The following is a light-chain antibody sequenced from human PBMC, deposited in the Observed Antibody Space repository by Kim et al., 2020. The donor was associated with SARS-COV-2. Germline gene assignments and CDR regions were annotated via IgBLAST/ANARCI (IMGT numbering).Light chain of an antibody. V-gene: IGLV2-11*01. CDR2: DVS. CDR1: SSDVGGYNY. Sequence: PGQSVTISCTGTSSDVGGYNYVSLYQQHPGKAPKLMIYDVSKRPSGVPDRFSSSKSGNTASLTISGLQAEDEADYYCCSYAGSYTVFGGGTQLTVL. J-gene: IGLJ7*01. CDR3: CSYAGSYTV.